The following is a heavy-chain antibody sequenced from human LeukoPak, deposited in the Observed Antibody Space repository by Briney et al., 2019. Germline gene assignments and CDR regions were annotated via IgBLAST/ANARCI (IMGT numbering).Heavy chain of an antibody. CDR2: IYAGDST. Sequence: GGSLRLSCAASGFTFSSYAMHWVRRAPGRGLEWVSVIYAGDSTYYAYSVKGRFTISRDNSKNTLFLQMNSLRVEDTAVHYCARDGTQGSKFRYMDVWGKGTTVIISS. D-gene: IGHD1-26*01. CDR3: ARDGTQGSKFRYMDV. V-gene: IGHV3-53*01. CDR1: GFTFSSYA. J-gene: IGHJ6*03.